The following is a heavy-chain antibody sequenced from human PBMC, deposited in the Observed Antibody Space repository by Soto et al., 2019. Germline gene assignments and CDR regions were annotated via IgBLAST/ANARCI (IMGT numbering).Heavy chain of an antibody. CDR3: ERSYGTGMLFDL. D-gene: IGHD2-8*01. Sequence: GGSLRLSCAASGFTFSSYGMHWVRQAPGKGLEWVAVIWCDGSKKYYADSVEGRFTISRDNSKNTLSLQMSSLKTEDTAVYFWERSYGTGMLFDLWGQGTVVTVSS. J-gene: IGHJ5*02. V-gene: IGHV3-33*01. CDR1: GFTFSSYG. CDR2: IWCDGSKK.